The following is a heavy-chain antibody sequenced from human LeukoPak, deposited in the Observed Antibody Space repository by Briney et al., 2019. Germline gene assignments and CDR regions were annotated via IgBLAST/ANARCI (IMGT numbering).Heavy chain of an antibody. J-gene: IGHJ5*02. CDR3: AREGDGHNPGWFDP. CDR2: IYYSGTT. V-gene: IGHV4-59*11. CDR1: GTSIRSHY. Sequence: SETLSLTCAVHGTSIRSHYWSWIRQPPGKGLEWIGDIYYSGTTNYISSLKSRVTISIDTSKNQSSLELRSVTATDTAMYYCAREGDGHNPGWFDPWGPGTLVTVSS. D-gene: IGHD5-24*01.